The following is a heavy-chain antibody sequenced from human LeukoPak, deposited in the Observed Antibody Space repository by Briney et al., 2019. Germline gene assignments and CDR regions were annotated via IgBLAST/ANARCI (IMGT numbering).Heavy chain of an antibody. V-gene: IGHV1-18*04. CDR1: GYTFTSYG. Sequence: ASVKVSCKASGYTFTSYGISWVRQAPGQGLEWMGWISAYYGNTNYAQKLQGRVTMTTDTSTSTAYMELRSLRSDDTAVYYCARDGTYYAIKDSSWYWFDPWGQGTLVTVSS. D-gene: IGHD6-13*01. CDR2: ISAYYGNT. CDR3: ARDGTYYAIKDSSWYWFDP. J-gene: IGHJ5*02.